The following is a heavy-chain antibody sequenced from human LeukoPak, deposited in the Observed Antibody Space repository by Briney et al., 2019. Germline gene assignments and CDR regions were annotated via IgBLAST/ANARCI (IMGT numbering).Heavy chain of an antibody. CDR2: INQVGSEK. Sequence: GGSLRLSCAASGFTFSDYYMSWIRQAPGQGLEWVANINQVGSEKYSVDSVKGRFTISRDNAKNSLFMQMNSLRAEDTALYYCARERHCSSTSCLYYFDNWGQGTLVTVSS. CDR1: GFTFSDYY. CDR3: ARERHCSSTSCLYYFDN. D-gene: IGHD2-2*01. J-gene: IGHJ4*02. V-gene: IGHV3-7*01.